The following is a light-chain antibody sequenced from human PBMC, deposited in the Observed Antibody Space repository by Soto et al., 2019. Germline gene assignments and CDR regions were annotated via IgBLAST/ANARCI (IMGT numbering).Light chain of an antibody. V-gene: IGLV2-8*01. CDR1: SSDVGGYNY. J-gene: IGLJ1*01. Sequence: QSVLTQPPSASGSPGQSVTISCTGTSSDVGGYNYVSWYQQHPGKAPKLVIYEVTKRPSGVPDRFSGSKSGNTASLTISGLQAEDEADYYCSSYTSSNTLPYVFGSGTKVTVL. CDR2: EVT. CDR3: SSYTSSNTLPYV.